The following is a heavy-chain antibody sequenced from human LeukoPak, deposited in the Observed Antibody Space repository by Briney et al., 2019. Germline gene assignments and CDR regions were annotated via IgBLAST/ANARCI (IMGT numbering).Heavy chain of an antibody. V-gene: IGHV4-34*01. CDR3: ARGNMVGELLD. J-gene: IGHJ4*02. CDR2: INHSGST. D-gene: IGHD3-10*02. Sequence: SETLSLTCAVYGGSFSGYYWSWIRQPPGKGLEWIGEINHSGSTNYNPSLKSRVTISVDTSKNQFSLKLSSVTAADTAVYYCARGNMVGELLDWGQGTLVTVSS. CDR1: GGSFSGYY.